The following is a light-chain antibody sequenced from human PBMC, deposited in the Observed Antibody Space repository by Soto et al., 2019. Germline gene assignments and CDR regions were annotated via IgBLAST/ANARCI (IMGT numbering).Light chain of an antibody. CDR2: GAS. Sequence: EIVLTQSPGILSLSPGERATLSCRASQSVSNDFLAWYQQKPGQAPRLLIYGASTRATDVPDRFSGSGSGTDFTLTISILEPEDFAVYYCQQYQNLWTFGQGTKVDIK. V-gene: IGKV3-20*01. CDR1: QSVSNDF. CDR3: QQYQNLWT. J-gene: IGKJ1*01.